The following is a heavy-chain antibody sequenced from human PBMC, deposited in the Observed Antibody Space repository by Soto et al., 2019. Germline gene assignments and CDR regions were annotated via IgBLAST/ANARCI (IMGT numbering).Heavy chain of an antibody. J-gene: IGHJ6*02. Sequence: GESLKISCKGSGYSFTSYWIGWVRQMPGKGLEWMGIIYPGDSDTRYSPSFQGQVTISADKSISTAYLQWSSLKASDTAMYYCARLITIFGGNHGMDVWGQGTTVTVSS. CDR3: ARLITIFGGNHGMDV. CDR1: GYSFTSYW. CDR2: IYPGDSDT. D-gene: IGHD3-3*01. V-gene: IGHV5-51*01.